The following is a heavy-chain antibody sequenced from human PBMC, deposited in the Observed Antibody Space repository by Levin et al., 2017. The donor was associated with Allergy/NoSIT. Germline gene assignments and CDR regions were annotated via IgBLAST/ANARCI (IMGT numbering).Heavy chain of an antibody. CDR1: GFTFTDYS. CDR3: ARPKYYYGSAYFDY. D-gene: IGHD3-10*01. CDR2: ISGSSGTI. J-gene: IGHJ4*02. V-gene: IGHV3-48*02. Sequence: GGSLRLSCAASGFTFTDYSMNWVRQAPGKGLEWVSYISGSSGTIYYADSVKGRFTISRDNARNSLYLQMNSLRDEDTAVYYCARPKYYYGSAYFDYWGQGTLVTVSS.